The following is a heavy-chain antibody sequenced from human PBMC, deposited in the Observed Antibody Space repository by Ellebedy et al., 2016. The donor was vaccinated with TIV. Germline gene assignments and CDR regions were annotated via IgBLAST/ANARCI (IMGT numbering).Heavy chain of an antibody. J-gene: IGHJ4*02. CDR1: GYRFTTHW. V-gene: IGHV5-51*01. CDR3: ARLAKGGRFYFDN. CDR2: IYPSDSDV. D-gene: IGHD1-26*01. Sequence: PGGSLRLSCTASGYRFTTHWIGWVCQRPGQGLEWVGIIYPSDSDVRYSPSFQGQVTISVDKSSTTAYLGWTSLRASDSAMYYCARLAKGGRFYFDNWGQGTLVTVSS.